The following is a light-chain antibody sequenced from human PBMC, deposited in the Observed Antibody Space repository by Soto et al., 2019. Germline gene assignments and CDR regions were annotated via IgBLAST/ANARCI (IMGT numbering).Light chain of an antibody. CDR3: QQYGRSRT. Sequence: EIVLTQSPGTLSLSPGERATLSCRASQSISSTYLAWYQQKPGQAPRLLIYGISSRATGIPDRFSGSGSGTDFTLTISRLEPEDFAVYYWQQYGRSRTFGQGTKVEIK. CDR2: GIS. V-gene: IGKV3-20*01. CDR1: QSISSTY. J-gene: IGKJ1*01.